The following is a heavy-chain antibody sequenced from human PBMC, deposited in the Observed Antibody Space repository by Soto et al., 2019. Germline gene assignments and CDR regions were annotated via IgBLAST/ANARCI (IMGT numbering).Heavy chain of an antibody. Sequence: GGSLRLSCAASGFTFSSYAMSWVRQAPGKGLEWVSAISGSGGSKYYADSVKGRFTISGDNSKNTLYLQMNSLRAEDTAVYYCAKEPAEYYYEQYDYWGQGTLVTVSS. D-gene: IGHD3-22*01. J-gene: IGHJ4*02. CDR3: AKEPAEYYYEQYDY. CDR1: GFTFSSYA. CDR2: ISGSGGSK. V-gene: IGHV3-23*01.